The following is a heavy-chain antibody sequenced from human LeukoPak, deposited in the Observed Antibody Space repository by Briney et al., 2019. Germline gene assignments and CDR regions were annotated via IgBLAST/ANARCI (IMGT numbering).Heavy chain of an antibody. D-gene: IGHD3-10*01. CDR2: IYHSGST. Sequence: PSETLSLTCAVSGGSISSSNWWSWVRQPPGKGLEWIGTIYHSGSTYYNPSLKSRVTISVDTSKNQFSLKLSSVTAADTAVYYCARGGYYYGSGSHSDYWGQGTLVTVSS. V-gene: IGHV4-4*02. CDR1: GGSISSSNW. J-gene: IGHJ4*02. CDR3: ARGGYYYGSGSHSDY.